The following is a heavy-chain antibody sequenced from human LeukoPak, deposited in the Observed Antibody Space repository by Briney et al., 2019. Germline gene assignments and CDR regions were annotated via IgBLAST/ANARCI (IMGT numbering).Heavy chain of an antibody. CDR2: INHNGTEK. CDR3: ARDGGDLWPLDE. V-gene: IGHV3-7*01. CDR1: GFTFNTFW. J-gene: IGHJ4*02. Sequence: GGSLRLSCAASGFTFNTFWMTLVRQAPGKGLEWVANINHNGTEKYYTDSVGGRFTISRDNAKNSLSLEMKSLRLDDTAVYYCARDGGDLWPLDEWGRGTLVTVSS. D-gene: IGHD3-16*01.